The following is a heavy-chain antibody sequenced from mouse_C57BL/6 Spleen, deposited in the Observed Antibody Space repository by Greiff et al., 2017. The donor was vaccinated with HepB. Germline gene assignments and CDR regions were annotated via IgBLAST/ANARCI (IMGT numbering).Heavy chain of an antibody. Sequence: VQLQQSGAELARPGASVKLSCKASGYTFTSYGISWVKQRTGQGLEWIGEIYPRSGNTYYNEKFKGKATLTADKSSSTAYMELRSLTSEDSAVYFCARSRIYDGYYGAMDYWGQGTSVTVSS. D-gene: IGHD2-3*01. V-gene: IGHV1-81*01. CDR2: IYPRSGNT. CDR1: GYTFTSYG. CDR3: ARSRIYDGYYGAMDY. J-gene: IGHJ4*01.